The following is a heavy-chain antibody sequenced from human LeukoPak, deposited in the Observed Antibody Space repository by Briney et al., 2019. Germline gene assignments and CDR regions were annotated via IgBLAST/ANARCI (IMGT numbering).Heavy chain of an antibody. Sequence: ADTLSLTCPLSGGSISIDYWSWLRQPPGKGLEWLGSIDYRGSTNYHPSLNSRVSIEVDTSQDQFSLGLSSVTGAGTGVYYREKGGAYGGKPGWFDPWGQGTLVTVSS. CDR2: IDYRGST. V-gene: IGHV4-59*07. D-gene: IGHD4-23*01. CDR3: EKGGAYGGKPGWFDP. CDR1: GGSISIDY. J-gene: IGHJ5*02.